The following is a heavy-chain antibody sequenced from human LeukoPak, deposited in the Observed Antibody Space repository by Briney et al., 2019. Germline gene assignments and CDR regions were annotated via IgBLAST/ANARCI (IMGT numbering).Heavy chain of an antibody. CDR2: IIPIFGTA. V-gene: IGHV1-69*05. CDR3: ARGSVAAAQSKVRSGHYYYYNMDV. CDR1: GGTFSSYA. J-gene: IGHJ6*03. Sequence: SVKVSCKASGGTFSSYAISWVRQAPGQGLEWMGRIIPIFGTANYAQKFQGRVTITTDESTSTAYMELSSLRSEDTAVYYCARGSVAAAQSKVRSGHYYYYNMDVWGKGTTVTVSS. D-gene: IGHD6-13*01.